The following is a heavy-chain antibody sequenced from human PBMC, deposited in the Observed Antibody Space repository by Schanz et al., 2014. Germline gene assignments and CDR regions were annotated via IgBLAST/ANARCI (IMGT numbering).Heavy chain of an antibody. V-gene: IGHV3-30*04. CDR1: GFTFSSYA. CDR2: VPFDGSQK. Sequence: QVQLVESGGGVVQPGRSLRLSCAASGFTFSSYALHWVRQAPGKGLEWVAFVPFDGSQKFYADSVKGRFTISRDNSKNTVYLQMNSLRPGDTAVYYCVRESSSVMVLVPGAVFDHWGQGILVTVSS. CDR3: VRESSSVMVLVPGAVFDH. D-gene: IGHD3-22*01. J-gene: IGHJ4*02.